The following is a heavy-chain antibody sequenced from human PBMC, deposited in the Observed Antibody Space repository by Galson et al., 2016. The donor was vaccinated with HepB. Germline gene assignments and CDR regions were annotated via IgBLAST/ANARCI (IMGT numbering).Heavy chain of an antibody. CDR2: INGSASDT. J-gene: IGHJ6*02. CDR1: EFTFSNHA. V-gene: IGHV3-23*05. Sequence: SLRLSCAGSEFTFSNHAMTWVRQAPGKGLEWVSLINGSASDTFYADSVKGRFTIFRANSRNTLSLQMNSLRAEDTGTYYCVKNSGSGDPGYCHMDVWGQGTTVTVSS. D-gene: IGHD3-10*01. CDR3: VKNSGSGDPGYCHMDV.